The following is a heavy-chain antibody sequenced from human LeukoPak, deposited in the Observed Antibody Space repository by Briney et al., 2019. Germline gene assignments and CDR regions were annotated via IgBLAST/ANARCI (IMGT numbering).Heavy chain of an antibody. CDR1: GGSFSGYY. CDR2: INHSGST. CDR3: ARGRRKAKGYYGSGSYGY. V-gene: IGHV4-34*01. Sequence: SETLSLTCAVYGGSFSGYYWSWIRQPPGKGLEWIGEINHSGSTNYNPSLKSRVTISVDTSKNQFSLKLSSVTAADTAVYYCARGRRKAKGYYGSGSYGYWGQGTLVTVSS. J-gene: IGHJ4*02. D-gene: IGHD3-10*01.